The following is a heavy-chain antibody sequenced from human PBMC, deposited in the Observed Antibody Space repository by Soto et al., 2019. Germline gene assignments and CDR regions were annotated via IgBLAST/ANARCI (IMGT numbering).Heavy chain of an antibody. J-gene: IGHJ4*02. CDR1: GFTVSTNY. Sequence: EVQLVESGGGLVQPGGSLRLSCEVSGFTVSTNYMSWVRQAPGKGLECVSIIYSDGSTYYADSVKGRFTTSRDSAKNTLYLQMDNLRADDTAVYHCARDSSYYGSGRGVLDYWGQGTLVIVSS. CDR2: IYSDGST. CDR3: ARDSSYYGSGRGVLDY. D-gene: IGHD3-10*01. V-gene: IGHV3-66*01.